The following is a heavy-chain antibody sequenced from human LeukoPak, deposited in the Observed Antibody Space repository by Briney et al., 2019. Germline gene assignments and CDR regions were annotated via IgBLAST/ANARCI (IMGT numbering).Heavy chain of an antibody. Sequence: PGGSLRLSCAASGFTFISYGMHWVRQAPGKGLEWVAVISYDGSNKYYADSVKGRFTISRDNAKNTLYLQMNSLRAEDTAVYYCARPAVAGPLFQHWGQGTLVAVSS. CDR2: ISYDGSNK. CDR3: ARPAVAGPLFQH. CDR1: GFTFISYG. V-gene: IGHV3-30*03. D-gene: IGHD6-19*01. J-gene: IGHJ1*01.